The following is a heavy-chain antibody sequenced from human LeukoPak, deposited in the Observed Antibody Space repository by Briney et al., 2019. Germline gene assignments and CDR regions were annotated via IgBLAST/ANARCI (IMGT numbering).Heavy chain of an antibody. D-gene: IGHD6-13*01. CDR3: AKEYIAAAGIRWFDP. V-gene: IGHV3-15*01. Sequence: GSLRLSCAASGFTFSNAWMSWVRQAPGKGLEWVGRIKSKTDGGTTDYAAPVKGGFTISRDDSKNTLYLQMNSLKTEDTAVYYCAKEYIAAAGIRWFDPWGQGTLVTVSS. J-gene: IGHJ5*02. CDR1: GFTFSNAW. CDR2: IKSKTDGGTT.